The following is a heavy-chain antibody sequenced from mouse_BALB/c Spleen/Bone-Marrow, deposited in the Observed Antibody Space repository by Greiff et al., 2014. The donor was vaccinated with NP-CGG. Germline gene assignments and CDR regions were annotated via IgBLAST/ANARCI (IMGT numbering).Heavy chain of an antibody. D-gene: IGHD2-3*01. J-gene: IGHJ4*01. V-gene: IGHV5-4*02. CDR2: ISDGGSYT. CDR1: GFTFSDYY. Sequence: DVKLVESGGGLVKPGGSLKLSCAASGFTFSDYYMYWARQTPEKRLEWVATISDGGSYTYYPDSVKGRFTISRDNAKNNLYLQLSSLKSEDTAMYYCARGPHDDDMDYWGQGTSVTVSS. CDR3: ARGPHDDDMDY.